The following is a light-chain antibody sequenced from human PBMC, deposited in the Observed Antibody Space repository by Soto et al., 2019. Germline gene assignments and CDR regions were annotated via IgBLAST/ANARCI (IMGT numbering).Light chain of an antibody. Sequence: EIVLPQSPGTLSLSPGERATLSCRASQSVSSSYLDWYQQKPGQAPRLLIYGASSRATGIPDRFSGSGSGTDFTLTISRLEPEDCAVYYCQQYGSSPTYTFGQGTKLEIK. V-gene: IGKV3-20*01. J-gene: IGKJ2*01. CDR1: QSVSSSY. CDR2: GAS. CDR3: QQYGSSPTYT.